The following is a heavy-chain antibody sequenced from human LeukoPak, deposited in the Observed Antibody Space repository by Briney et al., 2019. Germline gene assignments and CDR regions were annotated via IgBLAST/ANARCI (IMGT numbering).Heavy chain of an antibody. V-gene: IGHV4-59*01. CDR1: GGSISSYY. Sequence: PSETLSLTCTVSGGSISSYYWSWIRQPPGKGLEWIGYIYYSGSTNYNSSLKSRVTISVDTSKNQFSLKLSSVTAADTAVYYCARVGYDILTGPNAFDIWGQGTMVTVSS. J-gene: IGHJ3*02. CDR3: ARVGYDILTGPNAFDI. D-gene: IGHD3-9*01. CDR2: IYYSGST.